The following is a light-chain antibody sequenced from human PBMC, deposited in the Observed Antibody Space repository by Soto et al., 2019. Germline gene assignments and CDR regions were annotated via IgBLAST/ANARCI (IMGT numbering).Light chain of an antibody. CDR1: QSLXSKY. V-gene: IGKV3-20*01. J-gene: IGKJ3*01. CDR3: QQYGSAICT. Sequence: VMTKYPARLPLFPGERATLTWKATQSLXSKYLAWYQQNPGQAPRVLXACTAIRASGVPERLSGGGSGTDFSLTITRLEPDHFAAYYCQQYGSAICTFGPGTKVDIK. CDR2: CTA.